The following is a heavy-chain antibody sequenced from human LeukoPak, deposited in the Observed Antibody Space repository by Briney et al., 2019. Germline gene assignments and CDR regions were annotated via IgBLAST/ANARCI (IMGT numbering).Heavy chain of an antibody. CDR2: TYYRSKWYN. V-gene: IGHV6-1*01. Sequence: SQALSLTCAISGDSVSSNSAAWNWIRQSPSRGLEWLGRTYYRSKWYNDYAVSVKSRITINPDTSKNQFSLQLNSVTPEDTTVYYCARDNYGDYYPNFDYWGQGTLVTVSS. CDR1: GDSVSSNSAA. J-gene: IGHJ4*02. D-gene: IGHD4-17*01. CDR3: ARDNYGDYYPNFDY.